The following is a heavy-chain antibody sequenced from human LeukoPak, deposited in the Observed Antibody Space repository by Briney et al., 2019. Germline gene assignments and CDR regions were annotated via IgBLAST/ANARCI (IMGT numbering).Heavy chain of an antibody. Sequence: GGSLRLSCAASGFIFDNYDMHWVRQAPGKGPEWLSLIRGDANTRYYGDSMKGRITISRDNSKNSLHLHMNSLRTEDTALYYCAKDIGTGWDLDYWGQGTLVTVSS. CDR3: AKDIGTGWDLDY. CDR2: IRGDANTR. V-gene: IGHV3-43*02. D-gene: IGHD6-19*01. J-gene: IGHJ4*02. CDR1: GFIFDNYD.